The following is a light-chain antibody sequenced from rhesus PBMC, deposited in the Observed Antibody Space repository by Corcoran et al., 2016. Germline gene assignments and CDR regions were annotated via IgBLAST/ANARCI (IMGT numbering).Light chain of an antibody. V-gene: IGKV1-22*01. CDR1: QRSSSW. CDR2: KAS. CDR3: QQYSSSPWT. Sequence: DIQMTQSPSSLSASVGDTVTITCRASQRSSSWLAWYQQKPGKAPKLLIYKASSLQSGVTSRISGSGSETDFTLTISSLQSEDFATYYCQQYSSSPWTFGQGTKVEIK. J-gene: IGKJ1*01.